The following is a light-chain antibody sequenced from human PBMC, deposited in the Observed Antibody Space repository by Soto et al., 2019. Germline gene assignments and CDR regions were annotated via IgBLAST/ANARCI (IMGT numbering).Light chain of an antibody. CDR1: QSISTY. V-gene: IGKV1-39*01. CDR3: QQTFSAPPST. Sequence: DIQMTPSPSSLSASVGDGVTITCRASQSISTYLNWYQQKPGKAPNLLIYAASSLQSGVPSRFSGSGSGTDFTLTIRNLQPEDFATYYCQQTFSAPPSTFGQGTKLEIK. CDR2: AAS. J-gene: IGKJ2*01.